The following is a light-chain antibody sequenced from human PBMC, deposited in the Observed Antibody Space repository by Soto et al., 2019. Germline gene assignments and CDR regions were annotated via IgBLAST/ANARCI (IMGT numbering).Light chain of an antibody. Sequence: DIQMTQSPSSVSASVGDRVTITCRASQDISSWLAWHQQKPGKAPKLLIYATSSLQSGVPSRFSGSGSGTDFTLTINSLQPEDFAAYYCQQTNTFPFTFGPGTKVDIK. CDR1: QDISSW. CDR3: QQTNTFPFT. CDR2: ATS. J-gene: IGKJ3*01. V-gene: IGKV1D-12*01.